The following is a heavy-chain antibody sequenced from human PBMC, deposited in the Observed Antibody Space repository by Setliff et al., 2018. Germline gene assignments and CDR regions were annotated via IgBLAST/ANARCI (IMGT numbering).Heavy chain of an antibody. J-gene: IGHJ4*02. CDR3: ARLATDYGDYESLNYFDY. V-gene: IGHV5-51*01. Sequence: PGESLKISCKGSGYSFTSYWIAWVRQMPGKGLEWMGIIYPGDSETKYSPSFQGQVTISADKSTTTAHLQWSSLKASDTAMYYCARLATDYGDYESLNYFDYWGQGTLVTVSS. CDR2: IYPGDSET. D-gene: IGHD4-17*01. CDR1: GYSFTSYW.